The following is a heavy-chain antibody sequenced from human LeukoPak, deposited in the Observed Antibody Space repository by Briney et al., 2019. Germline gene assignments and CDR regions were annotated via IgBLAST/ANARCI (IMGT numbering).Heavy chain of an antibody. CDR2: IKQDGSEK. V-gene: IGHV3-7*01. D-gene: IGHD3-3*01. Sequence: GGSLRLSCAASGFTFSNYWMSWVRQAPGKGLEWVANIKQDGSEKCYVDSVKGRFTISRDNAKNSVYLQMNSLRAEDTAVYYCARGRAIFGVVTNPYYFDYWGQGTLVTVSS. CDR1: GFTFSNYW. J-gene: IGHJ4*02. CDR3: ARGRAIFGVVTNPYYFDY.